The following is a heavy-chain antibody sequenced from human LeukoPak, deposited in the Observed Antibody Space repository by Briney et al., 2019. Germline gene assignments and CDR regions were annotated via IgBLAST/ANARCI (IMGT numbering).Heavy chain of an antibody. CDR2: TRYDGGNK. D-gene: IGHD3-22*01. CDR1: GFTLSSYG. V-gene: IGHV3-30*02. CDR3: ANGAAYSYDSSDTHPLHY. Sequence: GGSLRLSCAASGFTLSSYGMHWVRQAPGKGREWVAFTRYDGGNKYYADSVKGRFTISRDNSKNTLYLKMNSLRAGDRAVYFCANGAAYSYDSSDTHPLHYWGQGPLVSVPT. J-gene: IGHJ4*02.